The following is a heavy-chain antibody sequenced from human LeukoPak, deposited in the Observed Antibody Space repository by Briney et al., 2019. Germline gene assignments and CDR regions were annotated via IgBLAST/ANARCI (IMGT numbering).Heavy chain of an antibody. J-gene: IGHJ6*02. V-gene: IGHV1-46*01. Sequence: ASVKVSCKASGYTFTSYYMHWVRQAPGQGLEWMGIINPSGGSTSYAQKFQGRVTMTRDTSTSTVYMELSSLRSEDTAVYYCARVPHYSGSYAYYYYGMDVWGQGTTVTVSS. CDR3: ARVPHYSGSYAYYYYGMDV. D-gene: IGHD1-26*01. CDR2: INPSGGST. CDR1: GYTFTSYY.